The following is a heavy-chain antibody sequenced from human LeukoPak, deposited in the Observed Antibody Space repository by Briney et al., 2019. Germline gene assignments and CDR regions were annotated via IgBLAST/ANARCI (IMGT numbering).Heavy chain of an antibody. Sequence: GGSLRLSCAASGFTFSSYSMNWVRQAPGKGLEWVSSISSSSSYIYYADSVKGRFTISRDNAKNSLYLQMNSLRAEDTAVYYCAAGDSSGYYYVGAFDIWGQGTMVTVSS. CDR1: GFTFSSYS. D-gene: IGHD3-22*01. CDR2: ISSSSSYI. CDR3: AAGDSSGYYYVGAFDI. J-gene: IGHJ3*02. V-gene: IGHV3-21*01.